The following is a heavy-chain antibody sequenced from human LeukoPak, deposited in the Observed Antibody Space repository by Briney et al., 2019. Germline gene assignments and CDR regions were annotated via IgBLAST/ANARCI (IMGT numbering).Heavy chain of an antibody. D-gene: IGHD2-15*01. Sequence: SETLSLTCTVSGGSISSYYWSWIRQPPGKGLEWIGYIYYSGSTNYNPSLKSRVTISVDTSKNQFSLQLSSVTAADTAVYYCANSPRYCSGGSCYNSFDYWGQGTLVTVSS. CDR1: GGSISSYY. V-gene: IGHV4-59*01. CDR2: IYYSGST. J-gene: IGHJ4*02. CDR3: ANSPRYCSGGSCYNSFDY.